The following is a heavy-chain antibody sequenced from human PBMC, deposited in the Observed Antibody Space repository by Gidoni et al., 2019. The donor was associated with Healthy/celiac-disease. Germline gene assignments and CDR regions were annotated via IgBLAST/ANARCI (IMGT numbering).Heavy chain of an antibody. CDR3: ARGDYYYGSGSYYNDYYYYGMDV. CDR1: GFTFSSYS. CDR2: ISSSSSYI. D-gene: IGHD3-10*01. J-gene: IGHJ6*02. Sequence: CSASGFTFSSYSMNWVRQAPGKGLEWVSSISSSSSYIYYSDSVKGRFTISRDNAKNSLYLQMNSLRAEDTAVYYCARGDYYYGSGSYYNDYYYYGMDVWGQGTTVTVSS. V-gene: IGHV3-21*01.